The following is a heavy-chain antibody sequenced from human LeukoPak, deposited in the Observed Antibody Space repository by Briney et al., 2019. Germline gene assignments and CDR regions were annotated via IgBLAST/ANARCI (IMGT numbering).Heavy chain of an antibody. D-gene: IGHD3-9*01. V-gene: IGHV4-61*01. CDR1: GGSVSSGSYY. J-gene: IGHJ5*02. CDR2: IYYSGST. Sequence: SETLSLTCTVSGGSVSSGSYYWSWIRQPPGKELEWIGYIYYSGSTNYNPSLKSRVTISVDTSKNQFSLKLSSVTAADTAVYYCARRVTLTGRNWFDPWGQGTLVTVSS. CDR3: ARRVTLTGRNWFDP.